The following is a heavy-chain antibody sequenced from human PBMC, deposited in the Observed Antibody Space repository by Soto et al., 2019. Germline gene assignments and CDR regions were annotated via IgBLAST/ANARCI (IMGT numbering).Heavy chain of an antibody. V-gene: IGHV1-69*13. CDR1: GGTFSSYA. CDR3: ATRGYSYGYGYYYYGMDV. J-gene: IGHJ6*02. D-gene: IGHD5-18*01. CDR2: IIPIFGTA. Sequence: ASVKVSCKASGGTFSSYAISWVRQAPGQGLEWMGGIIPIFGTANYAQKFQGRVTITADESTSTAYMELSSLRSEDTAVYYCATRGYSYGYGYYYYGMDVWGQGTTVTVSS.